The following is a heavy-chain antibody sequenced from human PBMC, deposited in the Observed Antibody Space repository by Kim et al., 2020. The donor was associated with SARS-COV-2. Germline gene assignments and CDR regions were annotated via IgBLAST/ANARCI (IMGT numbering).Heavy chain of an antibody. J-gene: IGHJ3*02. D-gene: IGHD6-13*01. Sequence: GGSLRLSCTASGFTFNNYAMTWVRQAPGKGLEWVSSIRHSAERTYYADSVEGRFTISRDNSKNTLYLQMNSLRAEDTSIYYCAKDVKWQQVLPEAFDIWG. V-gene: IGHV3-23*01. CDR3: AKDVKWQQVLPEAFDI. CDR2: IRHSAERT. CDR1: GFTFNNYA.